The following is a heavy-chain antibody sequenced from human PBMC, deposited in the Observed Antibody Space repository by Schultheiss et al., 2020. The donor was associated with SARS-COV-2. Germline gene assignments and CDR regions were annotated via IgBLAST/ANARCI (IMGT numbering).Heavy chain of an antibody. CDR2: INHSGST. D-gene: IGHD5-24*01. CDR3: ARDDRDRLQPGGYYYYAMDV. V-gene: IGHV4-34*01. CDR1: GESFSGYY. Sequence: SETLSLTCAVYGESFSGYYWSWIRQPPGKGLEWIGEINHSGSTNYNPSLKSRVTISVDTSKNQFSLKLSSVTAADTAVYYCARDDRDRLQPGGYYYYAMDVWGQGTTVTVSS. J-gene: IGHJ6*02.